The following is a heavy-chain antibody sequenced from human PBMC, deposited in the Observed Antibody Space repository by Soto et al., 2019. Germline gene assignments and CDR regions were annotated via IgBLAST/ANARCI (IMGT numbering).Heavy chain of an antibody. Sequence: TLSLTCTVSGGSISGSTYYCGWIRQTPGKGLEWIGSIYYTGNTYYNPSLKSRVTISVDTSQNQFSLKLTSVTAADTAMYYCARPGMAGTILSWFDPWGQGTLVTVSS. V-gene: IGHV4-39*01. J-gene: IGHJ5*02. D-gene: IGHD1-7*01. CDR1: GGSISGSTYY. CDR2: IYYTGNT. CDR3: ARPGMAGTILSWFDP.